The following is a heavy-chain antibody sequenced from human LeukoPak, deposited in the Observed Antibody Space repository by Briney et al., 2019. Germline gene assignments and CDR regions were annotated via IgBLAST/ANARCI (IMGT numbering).Heavy chain of an antibody. CDR3: ARKVPPVLGDFDY. CDR2: IKQDGSEK. V-gene: IGHV3-7*01. CDR1: EFTFSSYW. D-gene: IGHD3-16*01. J-gene: IGHJ4*02. Sequence: GGSLRLSCAASEFTFSSYWMSWVRQAPGKGLEWVANIKQDGSEKYYVDSVKGRFTISRDNAKNSLYLQMNRLRAEDTAVYYCARKVPPVLGDFDYWGQGTLVTVSS.